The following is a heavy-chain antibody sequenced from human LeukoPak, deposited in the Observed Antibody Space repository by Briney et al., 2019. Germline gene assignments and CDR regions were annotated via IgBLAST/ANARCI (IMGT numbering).Heavy chain of an antibody. CDR2: ISSDSATK. CDR3: ARGDSGPKD. V-gene: IGHV3-48*01. D-gene: IGHD5-12*01. J-gene: IGHJ4*02. Sequence: GGSLRLSCAASGFTFSNYNMNWVRQAPGKGLEWVSYISSDSATKYYADSVKGRFTISRDNAKDSLYLQMNSLRAEDTAVYYCARGDSGPKDWGQGTLVTVSS. CDR1: GFTFSNYN.